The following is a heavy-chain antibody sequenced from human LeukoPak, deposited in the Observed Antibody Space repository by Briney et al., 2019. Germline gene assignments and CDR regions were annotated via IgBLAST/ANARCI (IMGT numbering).Heavy chain of an antibody. Sequence: GGSLRLSCAASGFTFSNYAMSWVRQAPGKGLEWVSGISGSGGRTYYAESVKGRFTISRDNSKNTLYLQMSSLRADDTALYYCAKTEARDYSRIGYFHPWGQGTLVTVSS. V-gene: IGHV3-23*01. CDR3: AKTEARDYSRIGYFHP. J-gene: IGHJ1*01. CDR2: ISGSGGRT. D-gene: IGHD4-11*01. CDR1: GFTFSNYA.